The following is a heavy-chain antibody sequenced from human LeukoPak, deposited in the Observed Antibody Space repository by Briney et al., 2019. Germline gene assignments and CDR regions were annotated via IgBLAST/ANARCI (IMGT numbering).Heavy chain of an antibody. CDR3: ARVRAVAGPLDY. CDR1: GFTFSSYE. CDR2: ISSSGSTI. D-gene: IGHD6-19*01. Sequence: QPGGALRLSCAASGFTFSSYEMNWVRQAPGKGLEWVSYISSSGSTIYYADSVKGRFTISRDNAKNSLYLQMNSLRAEDTAVYYCARVRAVAGPLDYWGQGTLVTVSS. J-gene: IGHJ4*02. V-gene: IGHV3-48*03.